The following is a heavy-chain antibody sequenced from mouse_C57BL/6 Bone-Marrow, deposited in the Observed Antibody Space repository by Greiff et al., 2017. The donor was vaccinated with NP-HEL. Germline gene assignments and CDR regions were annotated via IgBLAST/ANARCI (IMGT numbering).Heavy chain of an antibody. CDR1: GFTFSSYA. Sequence: DVQLQESGGGLVKPGGSLKLSCAASGFTFSSYAMSWVRQTPEKRLEWVATISDGGSYTYYPDNVKGRFTISRDNAKNNLYLQMSHLKSEDTAMYYCARGSWFAYWGQGTLVTVSA. D-gene: IGHD3-1*01. J-gene: IGHJ3*01. CDR2: ISDGGSYT. CDR3: ARGSWFAY. V-gene: IGHV5-4*01.